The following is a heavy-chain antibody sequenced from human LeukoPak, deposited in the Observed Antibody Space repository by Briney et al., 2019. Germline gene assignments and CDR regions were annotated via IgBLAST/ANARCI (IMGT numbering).Heavy chain of an antibody. J-gene: IGHJ4*02. CDR2: IKQDGSVK. CDR3: ARKGLPDY. V-gene: IGHV3-7*01. CDR1: GFTFSDYW. Sequence: GGSLRLSCVASGFTFSDYWISWVRQTPGKGLEWAANIKQDGSVKYYVDSVKGRFTISRDNARNSLFLQMNSLGAEDTAVYYCARKGLPDYWGQGTLVTVSS.